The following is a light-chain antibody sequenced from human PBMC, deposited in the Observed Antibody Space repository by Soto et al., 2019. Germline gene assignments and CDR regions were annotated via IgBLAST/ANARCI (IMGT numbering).Light chain of an antibody. J-gene: IGKJ4*01. Sequence: GGGRVTNKCRASQGISSYLAWYQQKPGKAPKLLIYKASTLKSGVPSRFICIRSETAFTLALRSLHPGCTAISFCERPCCDAEGFAGGTKVDIK. V-gene: IGKV1-9*01. CDR3: ERPCCDAEG. CDR1: QGISSY. CDR2: KAS.